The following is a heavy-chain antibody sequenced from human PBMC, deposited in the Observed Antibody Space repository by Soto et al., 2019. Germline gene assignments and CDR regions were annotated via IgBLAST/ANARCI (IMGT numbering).Heavy chain of an antibody. V-gene: IGHV4-30-4*01. J-gene: IGHJ4*02. D-gene: IGHD3-22*01. CDR3: ARPLSTGYLNLDS. CDR1: GGFISNGGYY. CDR2: LSYSGST. Sequence: SETLSLTCTVSGGFISNGGYYWTWIRQPPGKGLEWIGFLSYSGSTYYNPSLRSRVSTSLDTSKNQFSLKLSSVTAADTAVYYCARPLSTGYLNLDSGGQETLVTVP.